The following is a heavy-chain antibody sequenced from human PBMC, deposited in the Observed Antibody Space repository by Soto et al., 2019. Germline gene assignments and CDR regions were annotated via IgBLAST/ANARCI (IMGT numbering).Heavy chain of an antibody. D-gene: IGHD2-2*02. CDR1: GFAFSSYG. V-gene: IGHV3-21*01. CDR3: ARDDCTSTSCYNPFDY. Sequence: GGSLRLSCAASGFAFSSYGMNWVRQAPGKGLEWVSSISSNNFIYYADSLKGRFTISRDNAKNSLFLQMNSLRPEGTAVYYCARDDCTSTSCYNPFDYWGKGTLVTVSS. CDR2: ISSNNFI. J-gene: IGHJ4*02.